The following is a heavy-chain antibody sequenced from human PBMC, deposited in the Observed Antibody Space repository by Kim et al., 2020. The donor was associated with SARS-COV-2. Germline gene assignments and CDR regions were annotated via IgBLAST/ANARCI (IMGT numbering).Heavy chain of an antibody. CDR3: ARVKLWFGDHGMDV. D-gene: IGHD3-10*01. V-gene: IGHV1-2*06. Sequence: ASVKVSCKASGYTFTGYYMHWVRQAPGQGLEWMGRINPNSGGTNYAQKFQGRVTMTRDTSISTAYMELSRLRSDDTAVYYCARVKLWFGDHGMDVWGQGTTVTVSS. J-gene: IGHJ6*02. CDR2: INPNSGGT. CDR1: GYTFTGYY.